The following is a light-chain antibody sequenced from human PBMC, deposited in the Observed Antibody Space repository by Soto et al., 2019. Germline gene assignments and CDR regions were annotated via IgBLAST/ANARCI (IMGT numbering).Light chain of an antibody. J-gene: IGLJ3*02. CDR1: SSDAGNYNF. CDR2: EDS. V-gene: IGLV2-23*01. CDR3: SSYAGSSTSWV. Sequence: QSVLTQPASVSGSPGQSITISCTGTSSDAGNYNFVSWYQQHPGKAPKVIIYEDSTRPSGVSNRISGSKSGNTASLTISGLQAEDEADYYCSSYAGSSTSWVFGGGTKLTVL.